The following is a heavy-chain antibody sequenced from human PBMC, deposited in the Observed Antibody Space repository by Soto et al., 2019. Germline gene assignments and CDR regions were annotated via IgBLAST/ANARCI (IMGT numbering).Heavy chain of an antibody. J-gene: IGHJ6*02. CDR3: AKDRGGYDYGSGDDYYYYGMDV. CDR2: ISWNSGSI. Sequence: EVQLVESGGGLVQPGGSLRLSCAASGFTFDDYAMHWVRQAPGKGLEWVSGISWNSGSIGYADSVKGRFTISRDNAKNSLYLQMNSLRAEDTALYYCAKDRGGYDYGSGDDYYYYGMDVWGQGTTVTVSS. CDR1: GFTFDDYA. D-gene: IGHD5-12*01. V-gene: IGHV3-9*01.